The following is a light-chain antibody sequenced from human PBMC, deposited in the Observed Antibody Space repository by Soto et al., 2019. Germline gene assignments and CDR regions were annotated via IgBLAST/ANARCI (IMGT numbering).Light chain of an antibody. CDR1: QSVSSSY. J-gene: IGKJ1*01. CDR3: HQYDTSPRT. Sequence: EIVLTQSPGTLSLSPGERATLSCRASQSVSSSYLAWYQQKPGQAPRLLMYAASSRATGIPDRFSGSGSGTDFSLTISRLEPEDFAVYYCHQYDTSPRTFGQGTKVDIK. V-gene: IGKV3-20*01. CDR2: AAS.